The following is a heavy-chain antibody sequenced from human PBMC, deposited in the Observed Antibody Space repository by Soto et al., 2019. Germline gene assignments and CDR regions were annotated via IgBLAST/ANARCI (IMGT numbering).Heavy chain of an antibody. V-gene: IGHV1-69*01. D-gene: IGHD6-13*01. CDR2: LIPIFGTA. CDR1: GGTFSSYA. J-gene: IGHJ4*02. CDR3: ELVRKSGKTNGNY. Sequence: QVQLVQSGAEVKKPGSSVKVSCKASGGTFSSYAISWVRQAPGQGLEWMGGLIPIFGTANYAQKFQGRVTITADESTSTAYMELSSLRSEDTAVYYCELVRKSGKTNGNYWGQGTLVTVSS.